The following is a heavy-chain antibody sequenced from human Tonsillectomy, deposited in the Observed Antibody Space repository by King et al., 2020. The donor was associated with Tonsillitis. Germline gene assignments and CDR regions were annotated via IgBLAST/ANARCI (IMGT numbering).Heavy chain of an antibody. D-gene: IGHD3-10*01. V-gene: IGHV3-23*04. CDR1: GFTFSSYA. CDR2: ISGSGGST. CDR3: TPWFGELLDAFDI. J-gene: IGHJ3*02. Sequence: VQLVESGGGLVQPGGSLRLSCAASGFTFSSYAMTWVRQAPGKGLEWVSGISGSGGSTYYADSVKGRFTISRDNSKNTLYLQMNSLRAEDTAVYYCTPWFGELLDAFDIWGQGSMVTVSS.